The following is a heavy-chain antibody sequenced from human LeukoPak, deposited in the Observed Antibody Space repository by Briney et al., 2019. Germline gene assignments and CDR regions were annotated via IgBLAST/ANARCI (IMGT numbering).Heavy chain of an antibody. D-gene: IGHD6-6*01. CDR2: IYYSGST. CDR3: ARGPYSSPSYPFDY. V-gene: IGHV4-59*01. CDR1: GGSFSSYY. J-gene: IGHJ4*02. Sequence: SETLSLTCAVYGGSFSSYYWSWIRQPPGKGLEWIGYIYYSGSTNYNPSLKSRVTISVDTSKNQFSLKLSSVTAADTAVYYCARGPYSSPSYPFDYWGQGTLVTVSS.